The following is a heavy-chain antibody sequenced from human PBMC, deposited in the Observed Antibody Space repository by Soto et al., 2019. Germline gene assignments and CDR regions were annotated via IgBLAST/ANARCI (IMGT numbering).Heavy chain of an antibody. CDR3: ATGVSSSAWSASDN. CDR1: GFTFSSYA. J-gene: IGHJ4*02. V-gene: IGHV3-23*01. D-gene: IGHD6-19*01. CDR2: ISDSDNAT. Sequence: EVQLLESGGGLVQPGGSLRLSCAASGFTFSSYAMTWVRQAPGKGLEWVSVISDSDNATYYADSVKGRFTISRDNSKNPLYLPFNSLRAEDTAVYYCATGVSSSAWSASDNWGQGTLVTVSS.